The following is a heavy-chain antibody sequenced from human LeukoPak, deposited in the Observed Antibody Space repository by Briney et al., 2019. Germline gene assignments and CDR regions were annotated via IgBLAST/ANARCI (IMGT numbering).Heavy chain of an antibody. CDR2: ISYDGSNK. Sequence: GRSLRLSCAASGFTFSSYAMHWVRQAPGKGLEWVAVISYDGSNKYYADSVKGRFTISRDNSKNTLYLQMNSLRAEDTAVYYCAKGTLPRGYTYGYDLYYFDYWGQGTLVTVSS. CDR1: GFTFSSYA. V-gene: IGHV3-30*04. D-gene: IGHD5-18*01. CDR3: AKGTLPRGYTYGYDLYYFDY. J-gene: IGHJ4*02.